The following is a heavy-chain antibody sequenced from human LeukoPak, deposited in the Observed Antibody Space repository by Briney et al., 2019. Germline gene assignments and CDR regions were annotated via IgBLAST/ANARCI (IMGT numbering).Heavy chain of an antibody. CDR1: GLHFSGTA. Sequence: GGSLRLSCAASGLHFSGTAMSWVRQAPGKGLEWVAKIKPDGSEKSYVDSVKGRFTISRDNAKNSVYLQMNSLRVEDTAVYYCARGQLADIYWGQGALVTVSS. CDR3: ARGQLADIY. V-gene: IGHV3-7*01. CDR2: IKPDGSEK. J-gene: IGHJ4*02. D-gene: IGHD2-2*01.